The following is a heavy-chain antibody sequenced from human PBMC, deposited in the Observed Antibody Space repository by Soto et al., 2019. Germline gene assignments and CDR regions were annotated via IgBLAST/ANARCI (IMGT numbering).Heavy chain of an antibody. CDR3: TRHEHSYGYGDY. Sequence: GGSLRLSCQGSRYSFGSYLISWVRQVPGKRLEWMGRMDPSDSYINYSPSFEGHITISIDKSISTAYLQWSSLKASDTAMYYCTRHEHSYGYGDYWGQGNLVTVAS. V-gene: IGHV5-10-1*01. D-gene: IGHD5-18*01. J-gene: IGHJ4*02. CDR1: RYSFGSYL. CDR2: MDPSDSYI.